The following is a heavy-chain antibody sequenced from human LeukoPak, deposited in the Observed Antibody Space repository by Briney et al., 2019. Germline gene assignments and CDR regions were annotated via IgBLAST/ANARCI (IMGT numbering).Heavy chain of an antibody. D-gene: IGHD2/OR15-2a*01. V-gene: IGHV4-4*07. CDR1: GASTRDFY. Sequence: SETLSLTCSVSGASTRDFYWSWIRQPVGKGLQWIGRIYTSGTSTYNPSLKSRVTMSVDTSKNQFSLKLRSVTAADTAIYFCAGGHSTTWYRFFEYWGQGSLVIVSS. J-gene: IGHJ4*02. CDR3: AGGHSTTWYRFFEY. CDR2: IYTSGTS.